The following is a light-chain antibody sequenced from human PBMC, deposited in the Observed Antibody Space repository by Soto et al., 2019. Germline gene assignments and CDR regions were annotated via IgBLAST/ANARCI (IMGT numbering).Light chain of an antibody. J-gene: IGKJ2*01. CDR3: QQYNSYSPGYT. CDR2: DAS. V-gene: IGKV1-5*01. Sequence: DIQMTQSPSTLSASVGDRVTITCRASQSISSWLAWYQQKPGKAPKLLIYDASSLETGVTSRFSGSGCGTEFTLTISSLQPDDFATYYCQQYNSYSPGYTFGQGTKLEIK. CDR1: QSISSW.